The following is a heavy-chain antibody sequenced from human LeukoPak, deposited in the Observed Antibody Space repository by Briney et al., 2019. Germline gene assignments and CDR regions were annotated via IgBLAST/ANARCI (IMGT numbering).Heavy chain of an antibody. CDR1: DFSFITYA. D-gene: IGHD2-8*01. CDR2: ISGGGDAT. CDR3: AKSNEPGYCTNGVCRDAFDI. Sequence: PGGSLRLSCAASDFSFITYAMSWVRQAPGKGLEWVSTISGGGDATYYADSVKGRFTISRDNAKNSLYLQMNSLRAEDMALYYCAKSNEPGYCTNGVCRDAFDIWGQGTMVTVSS. V-gene: IGHV3-23*01. J-gene: IGHJ3*02.